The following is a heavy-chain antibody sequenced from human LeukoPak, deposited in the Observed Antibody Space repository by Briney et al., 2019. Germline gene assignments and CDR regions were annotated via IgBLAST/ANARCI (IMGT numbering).Heavy chain of an antibody. J-gene: IGHJ3*02. CDR3: ATPPYYYDGSGYYNDAFDI. CDR1: GYSFTSYW. Sequence: GESLKISCKGSGYSFTSYWIGWVRQMPGKGLEWMGIIYPGDSDTRYSPSFQGQVTISADKSISTAYLQWSSLKASDTAMYYCATPPYYYDGSGYYNDAFDIWGQGTMVTVSS. CDR2: IYPGDSDT. D-gene: IGHD3-22*01. V-gene: IGHV5-51*01.